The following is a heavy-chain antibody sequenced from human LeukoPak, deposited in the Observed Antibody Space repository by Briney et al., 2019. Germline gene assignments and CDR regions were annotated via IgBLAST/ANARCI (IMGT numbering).Heavy chain of an antibody. V-gene: IGHV1-69*06. D-gene: IGHD6-6*01. J-gene: IGHJ4*02. CDR3: ARLITARPPYYFDC. Sequence: SVKASCKASGGTFSSYAINWVRQAPGQGLEWMGKIIPMFCTAYYAQEFQGRVTITADKSTSTAYMELSSLRSEDTALYYCARLITARPPYYFDCWGQGTLVTVSS. CDR1: GGTFSSYA. CDR2: IIPMFCTA.